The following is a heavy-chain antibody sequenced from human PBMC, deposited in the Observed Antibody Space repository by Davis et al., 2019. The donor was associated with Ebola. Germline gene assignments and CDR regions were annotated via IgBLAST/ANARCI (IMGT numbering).Heavy chain of an antibody. CDR2: IIPIFGTA. D-gene: IGHD4-17*01. CDR1: GGTFSSYA. CDR3: AVGYGDYAPFDY. J-gene: IGHJ4*02. V-gene: IGHV1-69*05. Sequence: SVKVSCKASGGTFSSYAISWVRQAPGQGLEWMGGIIPIFGTANYAQKFQGRVTMTRDTSTSTVYMELSSLRSEDTAVYYCAVGYGDYAPFDYWGQGTLVTVCS.